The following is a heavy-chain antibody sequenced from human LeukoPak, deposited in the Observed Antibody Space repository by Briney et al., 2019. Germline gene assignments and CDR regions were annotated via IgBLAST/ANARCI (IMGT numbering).Heavy chain of an antibody. V-gene: IGHV4-59*11. D-gene: IGHD3-22*01. CDR3: ARLLDNDSSGDPDTFDV. Sequence: SETLSLTRTVSGGSISSHYWSWIPQSPGKGLEMIGYKSYSGRTYYKPSLRSRVTIPVDTSKNHFSLSLTSVTAAATAVYYCARLLDNDSSGDPDTFDVWGQGTMVTVSS. J-gene: IGHJ3*01. CDR2: KSYSGRT. CDR1: GGSISSHY.